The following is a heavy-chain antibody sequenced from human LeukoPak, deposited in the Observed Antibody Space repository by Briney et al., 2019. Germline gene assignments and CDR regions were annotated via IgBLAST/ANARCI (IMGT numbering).Heavy chain of an antibody. Sequence: GGSLRLSCVVSGFTFSSCSMNWVRQVPGKGLEWVSYISSSSTTRYYADSVKGRFTISRDNAKNSLCLQMNSLRDEDSAVYYCARDPHIAAAGTIFDYWGQGTLVTVSS. D-gene: IGHD6-13*01. CDR2: ISSSSTTR. V-gene: IGHV3-48*02. CDR3: ARDPHIAAAGTIFDY. CDR1: GFTFSSCS. J-gene: IGHJ4*02.